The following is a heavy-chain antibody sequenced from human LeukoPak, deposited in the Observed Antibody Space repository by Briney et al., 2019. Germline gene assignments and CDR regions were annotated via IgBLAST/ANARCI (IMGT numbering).Heavy chain of an antibody. CDR1: GGSISSYY. CDR3: ARGPFRGFDC. V-gene: IGHV4-59*01. Sequence: PSETLSLTCTVSGGSISSYYWSWIRQPPGKGLEWIGYIYYSGSTNYNPSLKSRVTISVDTSKNQFSLKLSSVTAADTAVYYCARGPFRGFDCWGQGTLVTVSS. J-gene: IGHJ4*02. CDR2: IYYSGST. D-gene: IGHD3-10*01.